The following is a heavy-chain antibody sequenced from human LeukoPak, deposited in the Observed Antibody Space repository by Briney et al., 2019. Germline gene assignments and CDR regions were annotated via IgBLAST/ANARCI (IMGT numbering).Heavy chain of an antibody. CDR3: ARDGDRHFGEFASRFDY. V-gene: IGHV3-21*01. CDR2: ISSSSSYI. D-gene: IGHD3-10*01. J-gene: IGHJ4*02. Sequence: KPGWSLRLSCAASGFTFSSYSMNWVRQAPGKGLEWVSSISSSSSYIYYADSVKGRFTISRDNAKNSLYLQMNSLRAEDTAVYYCARDGDRHFGEFASRFDYWGQGTLVTVSS. CDR1: GFTFSSYS.